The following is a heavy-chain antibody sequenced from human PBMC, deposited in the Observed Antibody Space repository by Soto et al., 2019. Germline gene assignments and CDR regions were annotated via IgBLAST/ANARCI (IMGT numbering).Heavy chain of an antibody. CDR3: ARVYCSGGSCYSHFDY. D-gene: IGHD2-15*01. CDR2: IYYSGST. Sequence: SETLSLTCAVSGGSISSSNWWSWVRQPPGKGLEWIGYIYYSGSTHYNPSLKSRVTISVDTSKNQFSLKLSSVTAADTAVYYCARVYCSGGSCYSHFDYWGQGTLVTVSS. J-gene: IGHJ4*02. CDR1: GGSISSSNW. V-gene: IGHV4-4*02.